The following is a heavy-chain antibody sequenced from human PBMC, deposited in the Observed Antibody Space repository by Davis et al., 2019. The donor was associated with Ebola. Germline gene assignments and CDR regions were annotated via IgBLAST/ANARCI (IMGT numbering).Heavy chain of an antibody. CDR1: GFTFSSSW. Sequence: GGSLRLSCEASGFTFSSSWMNWVRQAPGKGLEWVSSISSSSSYIYYADSVKGRFTISRDNAKNSLYLQMNSLRAEDTAVYYCARGEMATGYYFDYWGQGTLVTVSS. V-gene: IGHV3-21*01. CDR3: ARGEMATGYYFDY. CDR2: ISSSSSYI. J-gene: IGHJ4*02. D-gene: IGHD5-24*01.